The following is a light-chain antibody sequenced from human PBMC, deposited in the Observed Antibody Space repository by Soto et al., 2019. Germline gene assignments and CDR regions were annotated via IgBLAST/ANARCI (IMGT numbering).Light chain of an antibody. CDR2: GVA. CDR1: QILLHSDGKTY. CDR3: MQSIQLPLT. V-gene: IGKV2D-29*01. J-gene: IGKJ4*01. Sequence: DLVLTQTIRFLAVLLVHPASISLESSQILLHSDGKTYLYWYLQKPGQPPQLLIYGVANRFSGVPERFSGSGSGTDFTLKISRVEAEDVGVYYCMQSIQLPLTFGGGTKVDIK.